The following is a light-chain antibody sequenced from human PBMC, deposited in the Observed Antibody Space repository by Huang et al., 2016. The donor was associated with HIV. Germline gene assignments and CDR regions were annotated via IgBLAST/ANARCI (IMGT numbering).Light chain of an antibody. Sequence: DIQMTQSPASLSASVGDRVTITCRASQAIGNYLNWYRQTPGKAPTLLLYATSSLQSGVPSRFSGSGSGTDFTLTISSLQPEDFATFYCQQSYSTPQTFGQGTKVDLK. CDR2: ATS. J-gene: IGKJ1*01. CDR3: QQSYSTPQT. V-gene: IGKV1-39*01. CDR1: QAIGNY.